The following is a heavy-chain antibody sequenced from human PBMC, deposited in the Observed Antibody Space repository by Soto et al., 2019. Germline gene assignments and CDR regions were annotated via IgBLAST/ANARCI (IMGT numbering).Heavy chain of an antibody. J-gene: IGHJ3*02. V-gene: IGHV4-59*08. CDR2: IYYSGST. CDR1: GGSISSYY. CDR3: ARPSLWFGRYAFDI. Sequence: SETLSLTCTVSGGSISSYYWSWIRQPPGKGLEWIGYIYYSGSTNYNPSLKSRVTISVDTSKNQFSLKLSSVTAADTAVYYCARPSLWFGRYAFDIWGQGTMVTVSS. D-gene: IGHD3-10*01.